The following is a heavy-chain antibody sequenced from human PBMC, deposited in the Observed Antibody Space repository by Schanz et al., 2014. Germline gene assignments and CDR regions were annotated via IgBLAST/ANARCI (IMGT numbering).Heavy chain of an antibody. CDR1: GFTFSSYA. CDR2: ISGSGGST. J-gene: IGHJ6*02. Sequence: EVQLLESGGGLIQPGGSLRLSCAASGFTFSSYAMSWVRQAPGKGLEWVSGISGSGGSTYYADSVKGRFTISRDNSKNALYLQMNSLRVEDTAVYYCAKRGTIGVGFDQNGMDVWGQGTTVIVSS. V-gene: IGHV3-23*01. CDR3: AKRGTIGVGFDQNGMDV. D-gene: IGHD3-3*01.